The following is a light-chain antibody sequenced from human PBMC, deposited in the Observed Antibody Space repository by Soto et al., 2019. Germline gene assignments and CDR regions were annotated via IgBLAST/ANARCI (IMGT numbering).Light chain of an antibody. Sequence: SYELTQPLSVSVALGQTARITCGGNNIGSKNVHWYQQKSGQAPVLVIYRDSNRPSGIPERFSGSNSGNTATLTISRAQAGDEADYYCQVWDSRVVFGGGTKVTVL. J-gene: IGLJ2*01. V-gene: IGLV3-9*01. CDR1: NIGSKN. CDR2: RDS. CDR3: QVWDSRVV.